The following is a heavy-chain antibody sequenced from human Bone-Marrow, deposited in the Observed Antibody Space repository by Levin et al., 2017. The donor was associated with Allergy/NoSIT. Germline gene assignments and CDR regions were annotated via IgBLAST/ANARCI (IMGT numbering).Heavy chain of an antibody. CDR1: GFTFSSYS. J-gene: IGHJ4*02. CDR3: ARPGEMDYGSGSYSGY. Sequence: GGSLRLSCAASGFTFSSYSMNWVRQAPGKGLEWVSSISSSSSYIYYADSVKGRFTISRDNAKNSLYLQMNSLRAEDTAVYYCARPGEMDYGSGSYSGYWGQGTLVTVSS. D-gene: IGHD3-10*01. V-gene: IGHV3-21*01. CDR2: ISSSSSYI.